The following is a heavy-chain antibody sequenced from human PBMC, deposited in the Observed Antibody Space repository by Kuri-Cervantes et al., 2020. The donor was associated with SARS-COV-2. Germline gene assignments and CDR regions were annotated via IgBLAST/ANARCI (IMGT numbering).Heavy chain of an antibody. CDR3: ASFFQEEYAFDI. CDR2: IIPIFGTA. D-gene: IGHD3-3*01. CDR1: GGTFSSYA. Sequence: SVKVSCKASGGTFSSYAISWVRQAPGQGLEWMGGIIPIFGTANYAQKFQGRVTITTDESTSTAYMELSSLSSEETAVYYCASFFQEEYAFDIWGQGTMVTVSS. V-gene: IGHV1-69*05. J-gene: IGHJ3*02.